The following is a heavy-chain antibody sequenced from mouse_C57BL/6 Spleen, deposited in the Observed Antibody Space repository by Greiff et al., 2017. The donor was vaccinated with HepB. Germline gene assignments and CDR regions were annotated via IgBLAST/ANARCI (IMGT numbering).Heavy chain of an antibody. V-gene: IGHV1-55*01. CDR1: GYTFTSYW. Sequence: QVQLKQPGAELVKPGASVKMSCKASGYTFTSYWITWVKQRPGQGLEWIGDIYPGSGSTNYNEKFKSKATLTVDTSSSTAYMQLSSLTSEDSAVYYCASGGIDYYGSRDYWGQGTTLTVSS. CDR2: IYPGSGST. J-gene: IGHJ2*01. CDR3: ASGGIDYYGSRDY. D-gene: IGHD1-1*01.